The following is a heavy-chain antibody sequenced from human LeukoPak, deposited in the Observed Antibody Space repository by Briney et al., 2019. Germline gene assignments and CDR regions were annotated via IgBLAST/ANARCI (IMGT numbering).Heavy chain of an antibody. CDR1: GYSFSSNW. V-gene: IGHV5-51*01. CDR3: ARHRPGYCNSTSCYYSYYFDY. Sequence: GESLKISCKGSGYSFSSNWIGWVRQMPGKGLEWMGIIYPGDSDTRYSPSFQGQATISADKSINTAYLQWRSLKASDTATYYCARHRPGYCNSTSCYYSYYFDYWGQGTLVAVSS. J-gene: IGHJ4*02. D-gene: IGHD2-2*01. CDR2: IYPGDSDT.